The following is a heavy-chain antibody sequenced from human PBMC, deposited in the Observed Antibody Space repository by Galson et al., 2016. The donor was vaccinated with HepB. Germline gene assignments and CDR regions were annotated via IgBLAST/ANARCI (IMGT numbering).Heavy chain of an antibody. CDR1: GGSIRNSNSY. Sequence: LSLTCIVSGGSIRNSNSYWGWIRQSPGKGLEWVGTMYYSGDTYYNPSLKSRVTISLDTSKSQLSLRLNSVTAADTAVYYCAGMPRGLIHFDPWGQGTLVTVSS. J-gene: IGHJ5*02. D-gene: IGHD3-10*01. CDR3: AGMPRGLIHFDP. CDR2: MYYSGDT. V-gene: IGHV4-39*07.